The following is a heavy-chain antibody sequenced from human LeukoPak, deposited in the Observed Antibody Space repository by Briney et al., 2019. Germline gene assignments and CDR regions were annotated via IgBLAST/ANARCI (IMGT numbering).Heavy chain of an antibody. CDR2: IYPSGGRT. Sequence: GASVKVSCKASGYTFTGYYMHWVRQAPGQGLEWMGIIYPSGGRTNYAQKFQGRVTMTRDMSTSTVYMELSSLRSEDTAVYYCARDNSVEDTAWWFDPWGQGTLVTVSS. V-gene: IGHV1-46*01. D-gene: IGHD4-23*01. CDR1: GYTFTGYY. CDR3: ARDNSVEDTAWWFDP. J-gene: IGHJ5*02.